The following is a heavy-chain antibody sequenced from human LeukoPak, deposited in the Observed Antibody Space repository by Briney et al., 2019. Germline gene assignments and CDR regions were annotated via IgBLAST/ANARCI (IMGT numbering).Heavy chain of an antibody. J-gene: IGHJ5*02. CDR3: ARGADGVSSNSRGWFDP. V-gene: IGHV3-21*01. D-gene: IGHD2-15*01. CDR1: GFTFNRYN. Sequence: PGGSLRLSCAASGFTFNRYNMNWVRRAPGKGLEWVSSISASSSYIYYADSVRGRFTISRDNAKNSLYLQMNSLRAEDTAVYSCARGADGVSSNSRGWFDPWGQGTLVTVSS. CDR2: ISASSSYI.